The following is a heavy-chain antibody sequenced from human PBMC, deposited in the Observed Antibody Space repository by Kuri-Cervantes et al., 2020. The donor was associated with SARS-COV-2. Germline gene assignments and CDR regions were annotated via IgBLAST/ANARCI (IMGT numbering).Heavy chain of an antibody. Sequence: GGSLRLSCAASGFTFSSYAMSWVRQAPGKGLEWVSAISGSGGSTYYADSVKGRFTISRDNSKNTLYLQMDSLRAEDTAVYYCAKCSDIAAAGQTDYWGQGTLVTVSS. CDR1: GFTFSSYA. CDR2: ISGSGGST. CDR3: AKCSDIAAAGQTDY. D-gene: IGHD6-13*01. J-gene: IGHJ4*02. V-gene: IGHV3-23*01.